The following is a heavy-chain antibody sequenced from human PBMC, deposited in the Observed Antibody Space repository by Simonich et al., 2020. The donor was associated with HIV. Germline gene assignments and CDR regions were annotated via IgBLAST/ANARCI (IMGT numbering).Heavy chain of an antibody. CDR3: ARRDRELILYFDY. CDR2: INHSEIT. CDR1: GGSFSGYY. J-gene: IGHJ4*02. V-gene: IGHV4-34*01. D-gene: IGHD3-3*01. Sequence: QVQLQQWGAGLLKPSETLSLTCAVYGGSFSGYYWSWIRQPPGKGPEWIGEINHSEITNYKSSLNSRATISVDKSKNQFSLKLSSVTAADTAIYYCARRDRELILYFDYWGQGNLVTVSS.